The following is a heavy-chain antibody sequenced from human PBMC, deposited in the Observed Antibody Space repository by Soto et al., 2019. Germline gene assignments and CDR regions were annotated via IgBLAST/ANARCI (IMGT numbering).Heavy chain of an antibody. CDR2: IIPIFGTA. CDR1: GGTFSSYA. Sequence: SVEVSCKXSGGTFSSYAISWVRQAPGQGLEWMGGIIPIFGTANYAQKFQGRVTITADESTSTAYMELSSLRSEDTAVYYCACPPRGIQLWLYYFDYWGQGTLVTVSS. J-gene: IGHJ4*02. V-gene: IGHV1-69*13. D-gene: IGHD5-18*01. CDR3: ACPPRGIQLWLYYFDY.